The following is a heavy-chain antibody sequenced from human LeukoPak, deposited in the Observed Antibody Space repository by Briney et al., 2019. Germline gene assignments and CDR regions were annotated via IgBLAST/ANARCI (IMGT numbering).Heavy chain of an antibody. CDR1: GGSISSGSYY. CDR2: IYTNGHT. CDR3: ARVGVGATTVDY. V-gene: IGHV4-61*02. J-gene: IGHJ4*02. Sequence: PSETLSLTCTVSGGSISSGSYYWSWIRQPAGKGQEWIGRIYTNGHTNYDPSLKSRVTISADTSKNQFSLNLSSVTAADTAVYYCARVGVGATTVDYWGQGTLVTVSS. D-gene: IGHD1-26*01.